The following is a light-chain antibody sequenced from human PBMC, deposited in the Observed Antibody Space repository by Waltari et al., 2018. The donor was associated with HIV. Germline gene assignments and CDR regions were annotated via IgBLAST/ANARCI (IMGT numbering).Light chain of an antibody. J-gene: IGLJ3*02. CDR2: EVN. V-gene: IGLV2-14*01. Sequence: QSALTQPASVSGSPGQSITISCTGTSSDVGGYNYVSWYQQHPDKAPKLVFFEVNKRPSGVSNRFAGSKSGNTASLTISGLQAEDEADYYGSSYTSSRTLVFGGGTKLTVL. CDR1: SSDVGGYNY. CDR3: SSYTSSRTLV.